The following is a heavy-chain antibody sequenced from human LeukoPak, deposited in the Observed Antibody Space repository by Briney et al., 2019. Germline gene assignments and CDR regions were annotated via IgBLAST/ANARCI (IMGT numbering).Heavy chain of an antibody. CDR1: GFTFTTYN. J-gene: IGHJ4*02. CDR3: ARGMGIAAAGDDY. CDR2: ISSSSSYI. V-gene: IGHV3-21*01. Sequence: GGSLRLSCVASGFTFTTYNMNWVRQAPGKGLEWVSSISSSSSYIYYADSVKGRFTISRDNAKNSLYLQMNSLRAEDTAVYYCARGMGIAAAGDDYWGQGTLVTVSS. D-gene: IGHD6-13*01.